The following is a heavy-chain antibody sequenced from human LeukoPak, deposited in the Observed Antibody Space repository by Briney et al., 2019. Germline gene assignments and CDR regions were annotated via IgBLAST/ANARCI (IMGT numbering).Heavy chain of an antibody. CDR2: ISRTGTTI. J-gene: IGHJ4*02. Sequence: GGSLRLSCAASGFTFSSYTMNWVRQAPGKGLEWISYISRTGTTIYYADSVKGRFTISRDNSKNTLYLQMNSLRAEDTAVYYCAKPLLGIAVAGTGVDYWGQGTLVTVSS. CDR3: AKPLLGIAVAGTGVDY. CDR1: GFTFSSYT. V-gene: IGHV3-23*01. D-gene: IGHD6-19*01.